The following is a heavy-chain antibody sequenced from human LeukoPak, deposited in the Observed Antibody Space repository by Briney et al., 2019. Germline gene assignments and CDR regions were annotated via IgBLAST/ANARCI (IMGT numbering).Heavy chain of an antibody. CDR1: GASISSYY. CDR3: ARRPGEYGGNDFDY. J-gene: IGHJ4*02. V-gene: IGHV4-59*08. D-gene: IGHD4/OR15-4a*01. Sequence: SETLSLTCAVSGASISSYYWSWIRQPPGKGLEWIGYIYYSGSTNYNPSLKGRVTISVDTSKNQFSLKLSSVTAADTAVYYCARRPGEYGGNDFDYWGQGTLVTVSS. CDR2: IYYSGST.